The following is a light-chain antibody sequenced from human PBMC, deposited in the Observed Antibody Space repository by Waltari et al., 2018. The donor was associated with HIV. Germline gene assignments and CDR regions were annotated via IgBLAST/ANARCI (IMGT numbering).Light chain of an antibody. CDR3: QQFKSYPHT. CDR1: QGISSA. CDR2: DGS. Sequence: AIQLTQSPSSLSASVVATVTITCRASQGISSALAWYQQKAGKAPKLLIYDGSSLESGVPSRFSGTGSGTDFTLIISSLQPEDFATYYCQQFKSYPHTFGGGTKVEIK. J-gene: IGKJ4*01. V-gene: IGKV1-13*02.